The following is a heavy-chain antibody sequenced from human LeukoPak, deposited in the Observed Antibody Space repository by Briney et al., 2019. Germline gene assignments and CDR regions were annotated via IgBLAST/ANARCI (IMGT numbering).Heavy chain of an antibody. D-gene: IGHD3-22*01. Sequence: SETLSLTCTVSGGSISSYYWSWIRQPAGKGLGWIGRIYTSGSTNYNPSLKGRVTMSVDTSKNQFSLKLSSVTAADTAVYYCAREPAGYYDSSGYLPFDYWGQGTLVTVSS. J-gene: IGHJ4*02. V-gene: IGHV4-4*07. CDR2: IYTSGST. CDR3: AREPAGYYDSSGYLPFDY. CDR1: GGSISSYY.